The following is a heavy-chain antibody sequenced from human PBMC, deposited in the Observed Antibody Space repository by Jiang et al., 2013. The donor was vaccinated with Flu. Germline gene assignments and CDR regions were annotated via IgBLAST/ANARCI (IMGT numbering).Heavy chain of an antibody. Sequence: CGAEVKKPGESLKISCKGSGYSFTNYWIAWVRQMPGKGLEWMGIIHPGDSDTRYSPSFQGQVVISADKSNSTAYLQWSSLKVSDTAMYYCARRYYYGSGGNYGMDVWGQGTTVIVSS. CDR2: IHPGDSDT. V-gene: IGHV5-51*01. D-gene: IGHD3-22*01. CDR3: ARRYYYGSGGNYGMDV. J-gene: IGHJ6*02. CDR1: GYSFTNYW.